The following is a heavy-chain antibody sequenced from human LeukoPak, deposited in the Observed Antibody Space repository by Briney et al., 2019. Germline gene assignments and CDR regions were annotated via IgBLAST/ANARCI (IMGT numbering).Heavy chain of an antibody. CDR3: VREGYYGSGVSDY. V-gene: IGHV3-7*01. Sequence: GGSLRLSCAASGFTFSSYWMSWVRQAPGKGLEWVANIKQDGSEKYYVDSVKGRFTISRDNAKNSLYLQMNSLRAEDTAVYYCVREGYYGSGVSDYWGQGTLVTVSS. D-gene: IGHD3-10*01. CDR2: IKQDGSEK. J-gene: IGHJ4*02. CDR1: GFTFSSYW.